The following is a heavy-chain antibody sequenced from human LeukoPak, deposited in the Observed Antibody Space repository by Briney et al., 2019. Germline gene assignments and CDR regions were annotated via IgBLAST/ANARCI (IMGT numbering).Heavy chain of an antibody. J-gene: IGHJ6*03. CDR1: GGSISSHY. D-gene: IGHD3-3*01. Sequence: SETLSLTCTVSGGSISSHYWSWIRQPPGKGLEWIGYIYYSGSTNYNPSLKSRVTISVDTSKNQFSLKLSSVTAADTAVYYCARDRVVTIFGGSKGDYYYYYMDVWGKGTTVTVSS. CDR2: IYYSGST. V-gene: IGHV4-59*11. CDR3: ARDRVVTIFGGSKGDYYYYYMDV.